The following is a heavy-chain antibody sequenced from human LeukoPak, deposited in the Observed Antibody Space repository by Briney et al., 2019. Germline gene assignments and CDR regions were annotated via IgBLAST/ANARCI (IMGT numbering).Heavy chain of an antibody. V-gene: IGHV1-2*02. Sequence: ASVKVSCKASGYTFTGYYMHWVRQAPGQGLEWMGWINPNSGGTNYAQKFQGRVTMTRDTSISTAYMELSRLRSDDTAVYYCARTRRQLGANYYYMDVWGKGTTVTVSS. CDR2: INPNSGGT. J-gene: IGHJ6*03. D-gene: IGHD5-18*01. CDR1: GYTFTGYY. CDR3: ARTRRQLGANYYYMDV.